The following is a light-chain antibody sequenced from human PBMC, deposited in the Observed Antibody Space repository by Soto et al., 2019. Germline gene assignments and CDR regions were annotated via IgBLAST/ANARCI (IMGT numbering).Light chain of an antibody. J-gene: IGLJ3*02. CDR2: DVN. Sequence: QSVLTQPRSVSGSPGQSVTISCTGTSSDVGGYNYVSWYRQHPGKAPKHMIYDVNTRPSGVPDRFSGSKSGNTASLTISGLQAEDEADYYCCSSAGTATSVFGGGTKVTVL. CDR3: CSSAGTATSV. CDR1: SSDVGGYNY. V-gene: IGLV2-11*01.